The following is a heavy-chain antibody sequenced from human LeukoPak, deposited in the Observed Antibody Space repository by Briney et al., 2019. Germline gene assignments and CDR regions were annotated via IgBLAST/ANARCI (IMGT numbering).Heavy chain of an antibody. D-gene: IGHD5-18*01. V-gene: IGHV3-53*01. Sequence: GSLRLSCAASGFTVSSNYMSWVRQAPGKGLEWVSVIYSGGSTYYADSVKGRFTISRDNSKNTLYLQMNSLRAEDTAVYYCAREADRGYSYGYYFDYWGQGTLVTVSS. CDR3: AREADRGYSYGYYFDY. CDR2: IYSGGST. J-gene: IGHJ4*02. CDR1: GFTVSSNY.